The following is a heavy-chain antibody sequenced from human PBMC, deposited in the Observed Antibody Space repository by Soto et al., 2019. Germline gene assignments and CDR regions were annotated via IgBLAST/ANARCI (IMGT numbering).Heavy chain of an antibody. D-gene: IGHD2-8*01. V-gene: IGHV2-5*02. CDR2: IYWDDDK. CDR3: APISFGACTNGFCYTDCFQH. Sequence: QITLKESGPTLVKPTQTLTLTCTFSGFSLSTSGVGVGWIRQPPGKALEWLALIYWDDDKRYSPSLKSRLPITDHTFNNHAVTKIRDKGPTDTATSYCAPISFGACTNGFCYTDCFQHWGQGTLVTVSS. CDR1: GFSLSTSGVG. J-gene: IGHJ1*01.